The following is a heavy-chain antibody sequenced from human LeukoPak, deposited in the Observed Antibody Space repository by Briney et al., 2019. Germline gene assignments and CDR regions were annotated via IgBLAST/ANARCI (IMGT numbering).Heavy chain of an antibody. CDR3: ARGETMDV. V-gene: IGHV3-7*01. Sequence: GALRLSCVALEFSFETYWMSWVRQAPGKGPEWVANINEDGSEKHYVGSVRGRITISRDNADNSLHLQMNSLRPEDMAVYYCARGETMDVWGKGTTVTVSS. CDR1: EFSFETYW. J-gene: IGHJ6*03. CDR2: INEDGSEK. D-gene: IGHD1-26*01.